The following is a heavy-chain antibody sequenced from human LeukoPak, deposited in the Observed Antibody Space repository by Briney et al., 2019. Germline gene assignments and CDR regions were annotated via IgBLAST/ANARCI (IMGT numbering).Heavy chain of an antibody. CDR2: INHSGST. V-gene: IGHV4-34*01. Sequence: PSETLSLTCAVYGVSLSGYYWSWIRQPPGKGLEWIGEINHSGSTNYNPSLKSRVTISVDTSKNQFSLKLSSVTAADTAVYYCARGAVRAVAGPAAPTGFDYWGQGTLVTVSS. D-gene: IGHD6-19*01. CDR1: GVSLSGYY. CDR3: ARGAVRAVAGPAAPTGFDY. J-gene: IGHJ4*02.